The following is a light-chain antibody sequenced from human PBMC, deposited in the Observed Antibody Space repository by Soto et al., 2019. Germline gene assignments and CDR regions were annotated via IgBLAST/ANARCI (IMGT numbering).Light chain of an antibody. Sequence: VLTQSPGPLSLSPGAGDTLSCRASQSVSSNTLAWYQQKPGQAPRLLIYGASTRATGIPDRFSGSGSGTDFTLTINRLEPEDFAVYYCQQYSSSPLTFGGGTKVEIK. V-gene: IGKV3-20*01. CDR2: GAS. CDR1: QSVSSNT. CDR3: QQYSSSPLT. J-gene: IGKJ4*01.